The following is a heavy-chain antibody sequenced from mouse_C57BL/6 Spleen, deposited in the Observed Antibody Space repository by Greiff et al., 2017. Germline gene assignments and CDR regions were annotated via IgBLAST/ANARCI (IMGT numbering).Heavy chain of an antibody. J-gene: IGHJ2*01. CDR1: GYTFTDYE. V-gene: IGHV1-15*01. CDR2: IDPETGGT. CDR3: TRRDYGNYFDD. D-gene: IGHD2-1*01. Sequence: QVQLQQSGAELVRPGASVTLSCKASGYTFTDYEMHWVKQTPVHGLEWIGAIDPETGGTAYNQKFKGKAILTADKSSSTAYMELRSLTSEDSAVYYCTRRDYGNYFDDWGQGTTLTVSS.